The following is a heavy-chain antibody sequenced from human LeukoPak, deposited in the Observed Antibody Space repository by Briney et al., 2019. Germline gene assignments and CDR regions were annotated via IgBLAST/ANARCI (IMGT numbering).Heavy chain of an antibody. CDR3: ARNPAYCSSTSCHEGWFDP. V-gene: IGHV4-59*11. Sequence: SETLSLTCTVAGGSISSHYWSWIRQPPGKGLEWIGYIYYSGSTNYNPSLKSRVTISVDTSKNQFSLKLSSVTAADTAVYYCARNPAYCSSTSCHEGWFDPWGQGTLVTVSS. CDR1: GGSISSHY. D-gene: IGHD2-2*01. CDR2: IYYSGST. J-gene: IGHJ5*02.